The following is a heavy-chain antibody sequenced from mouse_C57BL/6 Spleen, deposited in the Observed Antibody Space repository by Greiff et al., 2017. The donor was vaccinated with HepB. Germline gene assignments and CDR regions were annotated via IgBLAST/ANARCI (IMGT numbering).Heavy chain of an antibody. CDR2: IEPENGDT. J-gene: IGHJ3*01. Sequence: EVQLQESGAELVRPGASVKLSCTASGFNIKDDYMHWVKQRPEQGLEWIGWIEPENGDTEYASKFQGKATITADTSSNTAYLQLSSLTSEDTAVYYCTSYYGSSLCAYWGQGTLVTVSA. CDR3: TSYYGSSLCAY. D-gene: IGHD1-1*01. CDR1: GFNIKDDY. V-gene: IGHV14-4*01.